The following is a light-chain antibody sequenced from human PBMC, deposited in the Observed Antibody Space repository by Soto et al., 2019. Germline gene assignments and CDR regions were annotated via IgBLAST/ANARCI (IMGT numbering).Light chain of an antibody. CDR1: QSISTY. CDR3: QQSYSTPQVT. Sequence: DIQMTQSPSSLSASVGDRVTITCRASQSISTYLNWYQQKPGKAPKLLIYATSSLQRGVPSRFSGSGSGTDFTLTINSLQPEDFATYYCQQSYSTPQVTFGGGTKVEIK. CDR2: ATS. J-gene: IGKJ4*01. V-gene: IGKV1-39*01.